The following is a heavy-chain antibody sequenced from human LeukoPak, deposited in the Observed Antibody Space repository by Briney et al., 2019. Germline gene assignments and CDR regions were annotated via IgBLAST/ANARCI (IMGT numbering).Heavy chain of an antibody. CDR2: ISYDGSNK. Sequence: GGSLRLSCAASGFTFSSYAMHWVRQAPGKGLEWVAVISYDGSNKYYADSVKGRFTISRDNSKNTLYLQMNSLRAEDTAVYYCARGQRSSSWYVAGFWGQGTLVTVSS. J-gene: IGHJ4*02. V-gene: IGHV3-30-3*01. D-gene: IGHD6-13*01. CDR1: GFTFSSYA. CDR3: ARGQRSSSWYVAGF.